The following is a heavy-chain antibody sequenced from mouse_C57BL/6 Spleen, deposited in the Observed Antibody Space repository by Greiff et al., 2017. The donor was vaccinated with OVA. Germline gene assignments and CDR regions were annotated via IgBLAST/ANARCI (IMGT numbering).Heavy chain of an antibody. CDR3: ASSQGLRFAY. Sequence: QVQLKQSGAELVRPGASVKLSCKASGYTFTDYYINWVKQRPGQGLEWIARIYPGSGNTYYNEKFKGKATLTAEKSSSTAYMQLSSLTSEDSAVYFCASSQGLRFAYWGQGTLVTVSA. CDR1: GYTFTDYY. J-gene: IGHJ3*01. D-gene: IGHD3-2*02. CDR2: IYPGSGNT. V-gene: IGHV1-76*01.